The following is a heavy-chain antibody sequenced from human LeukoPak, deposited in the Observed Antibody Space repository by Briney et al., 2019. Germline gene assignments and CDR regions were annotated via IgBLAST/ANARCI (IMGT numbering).Heavy chain of an antibody. CDR1: GYTFTSYY. D-gene: IGHD2-2*01. CDR3: ATDLTVVPAAIR. V-gene: IGHV1-46*01. Sequence: GASVKVSCKASGYTFTSYYMHWVRQAPGQGLEWMGIINPSGGSTSYAQKFQGRVTMTEDTSTDTAYMELSSLRSEDTAVYYCATDLTVVPAAIRWGQGTLVTVSS. CDR2: INPSGGST. J-gene: IGHJ4*02.